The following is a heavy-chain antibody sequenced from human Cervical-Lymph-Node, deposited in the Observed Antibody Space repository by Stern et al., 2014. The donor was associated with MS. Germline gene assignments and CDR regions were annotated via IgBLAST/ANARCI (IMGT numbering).Heavy chain of an antibody. CDR3: ASDQGLTDGAFDI. CDR1: GFNFSSSA. J-gene: IGHJ3*02. V-gene: IGHV1-58*01. D-gene: IGHD2-8*02. CDR2: IVVGSGKT. Sequence: QMQLVQSGPEVMRPGPSVKVSCKASGFNFSSSAVQWVRQARGQLLEWIAWIVVGSGKTNRAQKFQERVTFTRDMSTSTVYMDLSSLRSEDTAVYYCASDQGLTDGAFDIWGQGTMVTVSS.